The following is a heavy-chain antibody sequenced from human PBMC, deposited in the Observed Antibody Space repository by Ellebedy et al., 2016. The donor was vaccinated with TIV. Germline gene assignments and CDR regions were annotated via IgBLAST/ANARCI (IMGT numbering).Heavy chain of an antibody. CDR1: GFTLSGYW. CDR2: INGDGGST. V-gene: IGHV3-74*01. J-gene: IGHJ4*02. Sequence: PGGSLRLSCAASGFTLSGYWIHWVRQAPGKGLVWVLRINGDGGSTTYADFVKGRFTISRDNAKHTLFLQMNSLRAEDTAVYYCARGKVSYDTTAYSYFDSWGQGTLVTVSS. CDR3: ARGKVSYDTTAYSYFDS. D-gene: IGHD3-22*01.